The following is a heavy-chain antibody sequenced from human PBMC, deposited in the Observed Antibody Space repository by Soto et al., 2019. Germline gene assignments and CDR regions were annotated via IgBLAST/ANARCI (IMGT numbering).Heavy chain of an antibody. J-gene: IGHJ4*02. CDR1: GSTFSAYN. Sequence: GGSLRLSCAGSGSTFSAYNINWVRQAPGKGLEWVSSISAGSLFIYQPDSMKGRFTISRDDARNSVYLQMNSLTAEDTAVYYCARSPGVGVRGAYWGQGTLVTVSS. V-gene: IGHV3-21*01. CDR2: ISAGSLFI. D-gene: IGHD3-16*01. CDR3: ARSPGVGVRGAY.